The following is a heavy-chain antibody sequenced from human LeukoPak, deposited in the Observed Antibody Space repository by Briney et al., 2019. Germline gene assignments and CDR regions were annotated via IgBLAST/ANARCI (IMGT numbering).Heavy chain of an antibody. Sequence: QPGGSLRLSCAASGFTFSSYAMSWVRQAPGKGLEWVSPISGSGGSTYYADSVKGRFTISRDNSKNTLYLQMNSLRAEDTAVYYCAKVPDSSGYAFDIWGQGTMVTVSS. J-gene: IGHJ3*02. CDR2: ISGSGGST. CDR3: AKVPDSSGYAFDI. D-gene: IGHD3-22*01. V-gene: IGHV3-23*01. CDR1: GFTFSSYA.